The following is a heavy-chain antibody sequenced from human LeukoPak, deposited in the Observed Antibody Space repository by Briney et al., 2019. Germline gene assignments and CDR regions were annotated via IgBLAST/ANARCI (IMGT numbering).Heavy chain of an antibody. V-gene: IGHV3-23*01. Sequence: GGSLRLSCAASGFTFRSYVMSWVRQAPGKGLEWVSSISGSGSSTFSADSVKGRFTISRDNSKNSLYLQMNSLRAEDTAVYYCARDRGSRGWDIYYYYYMDVWGKGTTVTVSS. CDR2: ISGSGSST. CDR1: GFTFRSYV. J-gene: IGHJ6*03. CDR3: ARDRGSRGWDIYYYYYMDV. D-gene: IGHD6-19*01.